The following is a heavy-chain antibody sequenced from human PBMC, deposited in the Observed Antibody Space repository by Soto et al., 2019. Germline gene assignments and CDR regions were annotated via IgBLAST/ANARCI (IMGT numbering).Heavy chain of an antibody. CDR2: INAGNGNT. D-gene: IGHD6-13*01. CDR3: GRDPRSSFDLPTFDY. J-gene: IGHJ4*02. Sequence: QVQLVQSGAEVKKPGASVKVSCKASGYTFTSYAMHWVRQAPGQRLEWMGWINAGNGNTKYSQKFQGRVTITSDTSASTAYMELSSLRSADTAVYYCGRDPRSSFDLPTFDYWGQGTLVTVSS. V-gene: IGHV1-3*01. CDR1: GYTFTSYA.